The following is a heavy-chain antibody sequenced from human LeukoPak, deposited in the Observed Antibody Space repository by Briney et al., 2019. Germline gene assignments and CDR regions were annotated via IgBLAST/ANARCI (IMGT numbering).Heavy chain of an antibody. Sequence: PGGSLRLSCAASGFSFSTYGFHWVRQAPGKGLEWVAFIQYDGSNKYYADSMKGRFTISRDNSKNTLYLQMNSLRAEDTAVYYCAKDMTTDTFSYFDYWGQGTLVTVSS. CDR3: AKDMTTDTFSYFDY. CDR2: IQYDGSNK. CDR1: GFSFSTYG. J-gene: IGHJ4*02. V-gene: IGHV3-30*02. D-gene: IGHD4-17*01.